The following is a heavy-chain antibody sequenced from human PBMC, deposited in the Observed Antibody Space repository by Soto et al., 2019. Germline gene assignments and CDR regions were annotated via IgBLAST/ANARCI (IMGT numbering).Heavy chain of an antibody. CDR1: GFTFSTYG. V-gene: IGHV3-33*01. Sequence: LSLTCAASGFTFSTYGMHWVRQAPGKGLEWVAVIWYDGSNKYYADSVKGRFTISRDNSKNTLYLQMNNLRAEDTAVYYCARDDHYYSDSSAYYAEYFQNWGQGTLVTVSS. CDR2: IWYDGSNK. J-gene: IGHJ1*01. D-gene: IGHD3-22*01. CDR3: ARDDHYYSDSSAYYAEYFQN.